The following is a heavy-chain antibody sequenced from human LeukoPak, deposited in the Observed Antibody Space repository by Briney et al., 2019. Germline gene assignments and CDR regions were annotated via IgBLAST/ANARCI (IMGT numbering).Heavy chain of an antibody. V-gene: IGHV3-21*01. D-gene: IGHD4-17*01. J-gene: IGHJ4*02. CDR1: GFTFSSYS. CDR2: ISSSCSYI. CDR3: ARGLLATVTTLSYFDY. Sequence: GGSLRLSCAASGFTFSSYSMNWVRQAPGKGLEWVSSISSSCSYIYYADSVKGRFTISRDNAKNSLYLQMNSLRAEDTAVYYCARGLLATVTTLSYFDYWGQGTLVTVSS.